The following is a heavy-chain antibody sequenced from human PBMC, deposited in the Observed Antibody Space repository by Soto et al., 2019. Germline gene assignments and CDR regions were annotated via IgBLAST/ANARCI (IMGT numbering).Heavy chain of an antibody. D-gene: IGHD2-15*01. CDR1: GGSVTNSQYF. J-gene: IGHJ6*03. CDR3: ARECSGGSCYITNRPYYYYMDV. V-gene: IGHV4-61*01. CDR2: ISHCGST. Sequence: SETLSLTYTVSGGSVTNSQYFWVWLRQPPGKGLEWIGSISHCGSTSYNPSLNSRVTISVDTSKNQFSLKLSSVTAADTAVYYCARECSGGSCYITNRPYYYYMDVWGKGTTVTVSS.